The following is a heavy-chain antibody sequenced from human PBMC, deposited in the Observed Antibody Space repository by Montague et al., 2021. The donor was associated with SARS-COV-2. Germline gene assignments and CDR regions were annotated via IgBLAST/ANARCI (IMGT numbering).Heavy chain of an antibody. CDR3: ARELQYNWFDP. CDR1: GYSISSGDY. CDR2: IYRNGNT. D-gene: IGHD2-21*02. J-gene: IGHJ5*02. V-gene: IGHV4-38-2*02. Sequence: SETLSLTCTVSGYSISSGDYWGWIRQPPGKGLEWIGRIYRNGNTYYNPSLKSRVTISVDTSKNQFSLKLRSVTAADTAMYYCARELQYNWFDPWGQGTLVTVSS.